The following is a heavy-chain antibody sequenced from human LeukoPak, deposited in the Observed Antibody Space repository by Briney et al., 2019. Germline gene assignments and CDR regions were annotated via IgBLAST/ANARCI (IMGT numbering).Heavy chain of an antibody. CDR2: IYYSGST. CDR1: GGSISSYY. J-gene: IGHJ5*02. Sequence: SETLSLTCTVSGGSISSYYWSWIRQPPGKGLEWIGYIYYSGSTNYNPSLKSRVTISVDTSKNQFSLKLSSVTAADTAVYYCARDSDTVPTIGGLNWFDPWGQGTLVTVSS. D-gene: IGHD5-12*01. CDR3: ARDSDTVPTIGGLNWFDP. V-gene: IGHV4-59*01.